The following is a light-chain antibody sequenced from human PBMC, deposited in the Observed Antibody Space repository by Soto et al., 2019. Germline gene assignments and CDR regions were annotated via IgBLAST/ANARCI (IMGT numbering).Light chain of an antibody. CDR1: QSVSSN. V-gene: IGKV3-15*01. J-gene: IGKJ1*01. CDR3: QQYNNWWT. CDR2: GAS. Sequence: EIVMTQSPATLSVSPGERVTLSCRASQSVSSNLAWYQQNPGQAPRLLISGASTRATGIPARFSGSGSETEFTLTISSLQSEDFAVYYCQQYNNWWTFGQGTKVEIK.